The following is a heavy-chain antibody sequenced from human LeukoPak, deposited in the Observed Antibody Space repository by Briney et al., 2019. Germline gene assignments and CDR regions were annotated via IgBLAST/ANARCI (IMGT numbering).Heavy chain of an antibody. CDR3: AKDVPKSNDVGGGLLT. V-gene: IGHV3-74*01. Sequence: QPGGSLRLSCAASAFTFNTYWMHWVRQVPGRGLEWVSRINGDESSTNYADSVKGRFTISRDNSENTLYLQMNSLRAADTAVYYCAKDVPKSNDVGGGLLTGGQGTLLTVSS. J-gene: IGHJ4*02. CDR2: INGDESST. D-gene: IGHD3-9*01. CDR1: AFTFNTYW.